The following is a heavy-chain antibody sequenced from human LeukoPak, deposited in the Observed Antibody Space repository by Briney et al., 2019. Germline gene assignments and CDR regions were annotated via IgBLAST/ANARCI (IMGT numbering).Heavy chain of an antibody. V-gene: IGHV3-11*06. CDR1: GITFSDYY. CDR2: ISSSSSYT. J-gene: IGHJ4*02. D-gene: IGHD6-13*01. CDR3: AREVAAAGALDY. Sequence: GGSLRLSCAASGITFSDYYMSWIRQAPGKGLEWVSYISSSSSYTNYADSVKGRFTISRDNAKNSLYLQMNSLRAEDTAVYYCAREVAAAGALDYWGQGTLVTVSS.